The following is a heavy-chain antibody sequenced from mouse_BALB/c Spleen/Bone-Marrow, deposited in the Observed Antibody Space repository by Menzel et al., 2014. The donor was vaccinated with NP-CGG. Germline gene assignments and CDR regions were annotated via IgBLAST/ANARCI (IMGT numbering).Heavy chain of an antibody. CDR3: ARLITTGGFAY. D-gene: IGHD2-4*01. J-gene: IGHJ3*01. V-gene: IGHV1-9*01. CDR1: GYTFSTYW. CDR2: ILPGSGTT. Sequence: VKLQESGAELMKPGASVKISCKATGYTFSTYWIEWAKQRPGHGLEWIGEILPGSGTTNYNEKFKGKATFTADTSSNTAYMQLSSLTSEDSAVYYCARLITTGGFAYWGQGTLVTVSA.